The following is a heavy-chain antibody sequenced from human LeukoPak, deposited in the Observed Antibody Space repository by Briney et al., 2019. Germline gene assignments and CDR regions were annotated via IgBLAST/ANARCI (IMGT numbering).Heavy chain of an antibody. CDR3: ARAAGIAAAGRAFFFDY. Sequence: SETLSLTCAVYGGSFSDYYWSWIRQPPGKGLEWIGEINHSGSTNYNPSLKSRVTISVDTSKNQFSLKLSSVTAADTAVYYCARAAGIAAAGRAFFFDYWGQGTLVTVSS. CDR2: INHSGST. V-gene: IGHV4-34*01. CDR1: GGSFSDYY. D-gene: IGHD6-13*01. J-gene: IGHJ4*02.